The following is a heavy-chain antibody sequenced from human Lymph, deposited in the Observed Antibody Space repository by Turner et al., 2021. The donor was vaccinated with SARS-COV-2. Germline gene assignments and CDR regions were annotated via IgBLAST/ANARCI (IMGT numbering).Heavy chain of an antibody. J-gene: IGHJ4*02. CDR3: ARSERGRADCWSGYYPSPLDY. CDR2: SSSSSSYR. Sequence: VLLVASGGGVLTPGGSLSLSCAASGFTFSRYSMNWVRQAPGKGQEWVSSSSSSSSYRNYKESVKSRFTISRDNAKNSLFRQMNSLRAEDTAVEYCARSERGRADCWSGYYPSPLDYWGQGTLVTVSS. CDR1: GFTFSRYS. D-gene: IGHD3-3*01. V-gene: IGHV3-21*01.